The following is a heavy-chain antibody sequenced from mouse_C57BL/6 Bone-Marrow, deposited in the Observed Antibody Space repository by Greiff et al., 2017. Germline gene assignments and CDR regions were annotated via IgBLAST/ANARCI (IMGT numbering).Heavy chain of an antibody. Sequence: EVKLMESGGGLVQPGGSLKLSCAASGFTFSDYGMAWVRQAPRKGPEWVAFISNLAYSIYYADTVTGRFTISRENANTTLYLEMSSLRSEDTAMYYCARTYYSNPAWFAYWGQGTLVTVSA. CDR1: GFTFSDYG. D-gene: IGHD2-5*01. V-gene: IGHV5-15*01. CDR2: ISNLAYSI. CDR3: ARTYYSNPAWFAY. J-gene: IGHJ3*01.